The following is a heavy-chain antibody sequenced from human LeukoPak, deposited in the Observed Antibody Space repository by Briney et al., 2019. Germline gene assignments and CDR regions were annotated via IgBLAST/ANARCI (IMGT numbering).Heavy chain of an antibody. CDR2: ILGKGSGGAT. V-gene: IGHV3-15*01. CDR3: SWIRGALGFYFMDV. J-gene: IGHJ6*03. CDR1: GFTFSSYS. Sequence: GGSLRLSCAASGFTFSSYSMNWVRQTPGKGLEWVGRILGKGSGGATDYAAPVQGRCTISRDDSKDTVYLEMNSLKTEDTAVYYCSWIRGALGFYFMDVWGKGTTVTISS. D-gene: IGHD3-10*01.